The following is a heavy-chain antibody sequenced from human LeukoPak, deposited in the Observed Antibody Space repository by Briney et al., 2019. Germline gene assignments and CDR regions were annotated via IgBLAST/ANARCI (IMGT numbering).Heavy chain of an antibody. D-gene: IGHD2-15*01. CDR2: IYYSGST. V-gene: IGHV4-39*01. J-gene: IGHJ4*02. CDR3: ARGEGGLLDY. Sequence: PSETLSLTCTVSGGSISSSSYYWGWIRQPPGKGLKWIGSIYYSGSTYYNPSLKSRVTISVDTSKNQFSLKLSSVTAADTAVYYCARGEGGLLDYWGQGTLVTVSS. CDR1: GGSISSSSYY.